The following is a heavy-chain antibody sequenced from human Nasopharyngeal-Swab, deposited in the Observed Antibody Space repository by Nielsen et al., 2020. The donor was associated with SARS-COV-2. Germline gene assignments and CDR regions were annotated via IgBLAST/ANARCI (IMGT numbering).Heavy chain of an antibody. J-gene: IGHJ3*02. CDR2: IYYGGDIT. Sequence: VCQAPGKGLEWVSVIYYGGDITYYADSVKGRFTTSRDNSKNTVHLQMNSLRADDTAIYYCAKNRDSVAGTPDDAFDIWGQGTMVTVSS. CDR3: AKNRDSVAGTPDDAFDI. D-gene: IGHD6-19*01. V-gene: IGHV3-23*03.